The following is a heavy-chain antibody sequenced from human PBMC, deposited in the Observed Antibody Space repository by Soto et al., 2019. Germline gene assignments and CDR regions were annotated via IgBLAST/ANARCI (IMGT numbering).Heavy chain of an antibody. Sequence: PGGSLRLSCSASGFTFSSYAMHWVRQAPGKGLEWVGRIKSKTDGGTTDYAAPVKGRFTISRDDSKNTLYLQMNSLKTEDTAVYYCTTGYYDYVWGSYRCSGAFDIWGQGTMVTVSS. J-gene: IGHJ3*02. V-gene: IGHV3-15*01. D-gene: IGHD3-16*02. CDR1: GFTFSSYA. CDR3: TTGYYDYVWGSYRCSGAFDI. CDR2: IKSKTDGGTT.